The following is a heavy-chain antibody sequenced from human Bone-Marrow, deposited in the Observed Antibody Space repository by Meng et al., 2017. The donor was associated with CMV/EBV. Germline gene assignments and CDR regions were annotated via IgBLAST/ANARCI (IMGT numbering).Heavy chain of an antibody. CDR3: ARDKIVVVPAASIYYYYGMDV. J-gene: IGHJ6*02. V-gene: IGHV4-4*02. D-gene: IGHD2-2*01. Sequence: SETLSLTCAVSGGSISSSNWWSWVRQPPGKGLEWIGEIYHSGSTNYNPSLKSRVTISVDKSKNQFSLKLSSVTAADTAVYYCARDKIVVVPAASIYYYYGMDVWGQGTTAT. CDR2: IYHSGST. CDR1: GGSISSSNW.